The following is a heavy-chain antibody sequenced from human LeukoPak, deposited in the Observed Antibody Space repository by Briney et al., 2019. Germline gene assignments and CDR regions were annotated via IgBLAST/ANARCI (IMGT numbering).Heavy chain of an antibody. D-gene: IGHD1-26*01. CDR3: ARDNDLRPIVGATTFPNEFDY. J-gene: IGHJ4*02. CDR2: INPSTGGT. V-gene: IGHV1-2*06. Sequence: ASVKVSCKPSGYTFTGYYLHWVRQAPGQGLEWMGRINPSTGGTNYAQNFQGGVTMTRDASISTAYMELSRLTSDDTAVYYCARDNDLRPIVGATTFPNEFDYWGQGTLVTVSS. CDR1: GYTFTGYY.